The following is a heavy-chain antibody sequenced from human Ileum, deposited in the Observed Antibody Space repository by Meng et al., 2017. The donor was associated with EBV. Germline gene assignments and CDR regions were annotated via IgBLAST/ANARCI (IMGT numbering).Heavy chain of an antibody. CDR2: ICYTDYT. J-gene: IGHJ4*02. V-gene: IGHV4-39*01. D-gene: IGHD4-17*01. CDR3: AMGPDYAKTGY. CDR1: GGSISSSNYC. Sequence: QLRLQEWGPGRGKPSETLSLTCSVSGGSISSSNYCWGWIRQPPGKGLEWIQSICYTDYTYYNPSLKSRVTISADKSKNQFSLRLNSLTAADTAVYYCAMGPDYAKTGYWGQGTLVTVSS.